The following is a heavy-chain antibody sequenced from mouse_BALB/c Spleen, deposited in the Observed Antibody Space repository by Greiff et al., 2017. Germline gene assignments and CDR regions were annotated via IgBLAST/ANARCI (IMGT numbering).Heavy chain of an antibody. CDR2: ILPGSGST. CDR1: GYTFSSYW. V-gene: IGHV1-9*01. D-gene: IGHD2-10*02. J-gene: IGHJ4*01. Sequence: VQRVESGAELMKPGASVKISCKATGYTFSSYWIEWVKQRPGHGLEWIGEILPGSGSTNYNEKFKGKATFTADTSSNTAYMQLSSLTSEDSAVYYCARKEVWSYYAMDYWGQGTSVTVSS. CDR3: ARKEVWSYYAMDY.